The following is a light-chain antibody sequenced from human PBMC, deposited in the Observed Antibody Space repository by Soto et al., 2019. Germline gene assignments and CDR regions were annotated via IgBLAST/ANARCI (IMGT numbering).Light chain of an antibody. J-gene: IGLJ1*01. CDR1: SSDVGGYNY. CDR2: VVS. Sequence: QSALTQPASVSGSPGQSIAISCTGTSSDVGGYNYVSWHQQHPGKAPKVLISVVSNRPSGVSNRFSGSKSGNTASLTISGLQAEDEADYYCCSYAGSYTHYVFGTGTKVTVL. V-gene: IGLV2-14*01. CDR3: CSYAGSYTHYV.